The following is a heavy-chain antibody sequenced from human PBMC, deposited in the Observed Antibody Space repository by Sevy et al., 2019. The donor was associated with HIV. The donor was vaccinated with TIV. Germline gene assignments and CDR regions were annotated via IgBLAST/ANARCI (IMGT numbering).Heavy chain of an antibody. CDR1: GFTFNYHF. J-gene: IGHJ4*02. V-gene: IGHV3-21*01. CDR3: ARGDYYGSLYYFDY. Sequence: GGSLRLSCAASGFTFNYHFMNWVRQVPGKGLEWVSYISSASSDINYSDSVKGRFTISRDNAKNLVFLEMNNLRPEDTAVYFCARGDYYGSLYYFDYWGQGTLVTVSS. CDR2: ISSASSDI. D-gene: IGHD3-10*01.